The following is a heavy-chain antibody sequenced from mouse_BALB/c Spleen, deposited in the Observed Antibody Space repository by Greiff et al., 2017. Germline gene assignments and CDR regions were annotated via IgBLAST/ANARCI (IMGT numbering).Heavy chain of an antibody. V-gene: IGHV14-3*02. D-gene: IGHD1-2*01. CDR1: GFNIKDTY. CDR3: AQTTATYPSYAMDY. J-gene: IGHJ4*01. Sequence: VQLQQSGAELVKPGASVKLSCTASGFNIKDTYMHWVKQRPEQGLEWIGRIDPANGNTKYDPKFQGKATITADTSSNTAYLQLSSLTSEDTAVYYCAQTTATYPSYAMDYGGQGTSVTVSS. CDR2: IDPANGNT.